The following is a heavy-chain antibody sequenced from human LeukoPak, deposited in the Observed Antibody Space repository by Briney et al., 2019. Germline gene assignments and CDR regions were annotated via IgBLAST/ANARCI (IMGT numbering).Heavy chain of an antibody. CDR3: ARGHLDQFGEFDY. J-gene: IGHJ4*02. V-gene: IGHV1-2*02. CDR1: GYTFTGYY. CDR2: INPNSGGT. Sequence: GASVKVSCKASGYTFTGYYMHWVRQAPGQGLEWMGWINPNSGGTNYAQKFQGRVTMTRNTSISTAYMELSSLRSEDTAVYYCARGHLDQFGEFDYWGQGTLVTVSS. D-gene: IGHD3-10*01.